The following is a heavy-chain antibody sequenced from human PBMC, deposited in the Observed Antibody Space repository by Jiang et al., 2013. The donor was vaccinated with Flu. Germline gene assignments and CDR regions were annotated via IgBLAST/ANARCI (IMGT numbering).Heavy chain of an antibody. CDR3: AKDLTMIVALGGAFDI. Sequence: QLLESGEAWYRPGGPVRLSCAASGFTFSSYAVNWVRQAPGKALEWVSSISGSGGSTYYADSVKGRFTISRDNPKNTLYLQMNSLRAEDTAIYYCAKDLTMIVALGGAFDIWGQGTMVTVSS. J-gene: IGHJ3*02. CDR1: GFTFSSYA. V-gene: IGHV3-23*01. D-gene: IGHD3-22*01. CDR2: ISGSGGST.